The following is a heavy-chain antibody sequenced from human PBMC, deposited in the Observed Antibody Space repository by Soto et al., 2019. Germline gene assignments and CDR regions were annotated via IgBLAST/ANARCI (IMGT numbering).Heavy chain of an antibody. J-gene: IGHJ6*02. CDR1: GGTFSSYA. D-gene: IGHD3-22*01. V-gene: IGHV1-69*01. CDR3: ARLYYYDSSGYYYYYGIDV. CDR2: IIPIFGTA. Sequence: QVQLVQSGAEVKKPGSSVKVSCKASGGTFSSYAISWVRQAPGQGLEWMGGIIPIFGTATYAQKFQGRVTITADESTSTAYMELSSLRSEDTAVYYCARLYYYDSSGYYYYYGIDVWGQGTTVTVSS.